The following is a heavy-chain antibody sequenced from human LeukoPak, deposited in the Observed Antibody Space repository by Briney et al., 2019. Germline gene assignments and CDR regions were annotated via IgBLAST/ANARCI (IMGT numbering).Heavy chain of an antibody. CDR1: GFTFSSYS. CDR2: IKSKTDDGTT. CDR3: STTYYYDSSEGY. V-gene: IGHV3-15*07. D-gene: IGHD3-22*01. Sequence: GGSLRLSCAASGFTFSSYSMNWVRQAPGKGLEWVGRIKSKTDDGTTDYAAPVKGRFTISRDDSKNTLYLQMNSLKTEDTAVYYCSTTYYYDSSEGYWGQGTLVTVSS. J-gene: IGHJ4*02.